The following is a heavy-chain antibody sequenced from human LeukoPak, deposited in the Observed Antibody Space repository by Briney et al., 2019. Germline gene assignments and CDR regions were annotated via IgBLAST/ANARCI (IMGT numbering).Heavy chain of an antibody. V-gene: IGHV3-30-3*01. CDR3: ARDRVGVQVPAANTNWFDP. CDR1: GFTFSDYY. CDR2: ISYDGSNK. J-gene: IGHJ5*02. D-gene: IGHD2-2*01. Sequence: PGGSLRLSCAASGFTFSDYYMSWIRQAPGKGLEWVAVISYDGSNKYYADSVKGRFTISRDNSKNTPYLQMNSLRAEDTAVYYCARDRVGVQVPAANTNWFDPWGQGTLVTVSS.